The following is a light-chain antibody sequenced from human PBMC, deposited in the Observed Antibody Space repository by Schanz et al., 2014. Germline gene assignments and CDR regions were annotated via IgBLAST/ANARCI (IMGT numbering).Light chain of an antibody. J-gene: IGKJ4*01. CDR3: QQRDNWGLT. CDR1: QSVTDNY. CDR2: DAS. Sequence: EIVLTQSPGTLSLSPGERAALSCRASQSVTDNYLAWYQQKPGRAPRLLIFDASNRATGIPERFSGSGSVTDFTLTISSLEPEDFAVYYCQQRDNWGLTFGGGTRVEIK. V-gene: IGKV3D-20*02.